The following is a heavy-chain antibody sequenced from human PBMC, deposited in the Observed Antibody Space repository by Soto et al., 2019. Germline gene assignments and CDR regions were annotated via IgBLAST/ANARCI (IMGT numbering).Heavy chain of an antibody. D-gene: IGHD2-15*01. V-gene: IGHV4-4*02. CDR2: IYHSGST. J-gene: IGHJ4*02. CDR3: AYLGYCSGGSCYSRDY. Sequence: PAETLSLTCAVSGGSISSSNWWSWVRQPPGKGLEGIGEIYHSGSTNYNPSLKSRVTISVDKSKNQFSLKLSSVTAADTAVYYCAYLGYCSGGSCYSRDYWGQGTLVTVSS. CDR1: GGSISSSNW.